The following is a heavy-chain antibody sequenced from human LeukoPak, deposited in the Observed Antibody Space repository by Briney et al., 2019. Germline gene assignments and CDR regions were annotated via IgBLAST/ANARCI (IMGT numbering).Heavy chain of an antibody. CDR1: GGSISSGTYY. CDR3: ARVFRGDFYMDV. V-gene: IGHV4-31*03. Sequence: SEILSLTCTVSGGSISSGTYYWTWIRQHPGKGLEWIGYIYYSGSTHYNPSLKSRVTITSDMAQSQFSLKLNSVTAADTAMYYCARVFRGDFYMDVWGKGTTVTVSS. D-gene: IGHD2-21*01. J-gene: IGHJ6*03. CDR2: IYYSGST.